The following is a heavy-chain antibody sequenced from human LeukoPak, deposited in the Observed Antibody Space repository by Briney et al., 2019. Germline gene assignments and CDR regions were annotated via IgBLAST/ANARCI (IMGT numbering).Heavy chain of an antibody. CDR2: INSDGSST. CDR1: GFTFSSYW. Sequence: PGGSLRLSCAASGFTFSSYWMHWVRQAPGKGLVWVSRINSDGSSTNYADSVKGRFTISRDNAKNTLHLQMNSLRGEDTAVYYCGRGSSSSWYSTPLDYWGQGTLVTVSS. V-gene: IGHV3-74*01. J-gene: IGHJ4*02. CDR3: GRGSSSSWYSTPLDY. D-gene: IGHD6-13*01.